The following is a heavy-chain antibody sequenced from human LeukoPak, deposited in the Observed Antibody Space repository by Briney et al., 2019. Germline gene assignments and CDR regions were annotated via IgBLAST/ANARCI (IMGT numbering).Heavy chain of an antibody. D-gene: IGHD3-22*01. V-gene: IGHV4-59*01. CDR1: GGSISEYY. CDR3: AAQLDYDSTHGGWFDP. J-gene: IGHJ5*02. CDR2: IYYSGST. Sequence: KPSETLSLTCTVSGGSISEYYWSWIRQPPGKGLEWIGYIYYSGSTNYNPSLKSRVTISVDTSKNQFSLKLSSVTAADTAVYYCAAQLDYDSTHGGWFDPWGQGTLVTVSS.